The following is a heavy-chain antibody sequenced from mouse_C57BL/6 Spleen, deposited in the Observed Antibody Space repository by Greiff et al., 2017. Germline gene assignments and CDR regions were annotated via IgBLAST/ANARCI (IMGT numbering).Heavy chain of an antibody. CDR3: AREDSSGYDFDY. V-gene: IGHV1-64*01. CDR2: IHPNSGST. CDR1: GYTFTSYW. J-gene: IGHJ2*01. Sequence: QVQLQQPGAELVKPGASVKLSCKASGYTFTSYWMHWVKQRPGQGLEWIGMIHPNSGSTNYNEKFKSKATLTVDKSSSTAYMQLSSLTSEDSAVYYCAREDSSGYDFDYWGQGTTLTVFS. D-gene: IGHD3-2*02.